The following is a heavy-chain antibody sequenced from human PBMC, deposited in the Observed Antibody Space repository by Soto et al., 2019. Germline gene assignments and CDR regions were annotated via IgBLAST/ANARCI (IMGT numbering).Heavy chain of an antibody. CDR2: IKPNSACT. J-gene: IGHJ3*02. CDR3: ASGGPVDIVATIPGDAFDI. CDR1: GYTFTGYY. Sequence: QVQLLQSGAEVKKPGASVKVSCKASGYTFTGYYMHWVRQAPGQGLEWIGWIKPNSACTNYAQKFQGWVNMTRDTANSTAYMELSRLRSDDTAVYYCASGGPVDIVATIPGDAFDIWGQGTMVTVSS. D-gene: IGHD5-12*01. V-gene: IGHV1-2*04.